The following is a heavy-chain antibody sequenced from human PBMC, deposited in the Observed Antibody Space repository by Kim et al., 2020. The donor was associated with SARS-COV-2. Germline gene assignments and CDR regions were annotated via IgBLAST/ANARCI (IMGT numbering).Heavy chain of an antibody. CDR3: ARLKYGGYFDY. CDR2: T. D-gene: IGHD3-10*01. J-gene: IGHJ4*02. V-gene: IGHV4-39*01. Sequence: TDYTPSLKIRVTISIDTSKNQFSLKLSSVTAADTAVYYCARLKYGGYFDYWGQGTLVTVSS.